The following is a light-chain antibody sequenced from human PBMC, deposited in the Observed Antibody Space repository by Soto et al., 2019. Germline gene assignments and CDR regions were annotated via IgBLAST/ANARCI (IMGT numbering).Light chain of an antibody. CDR3: TSYTSTSPDV. CDR1: SSDIGRYNF. CDR2: EAT. V-gene: IGLV2-14*01. J-gene: IGLJ1*01. Sequence: QSALTQPASMSGSPGQSITISCTGTSSDIGRYNFVSWYQHHPGKAPKLIIYEATKRPSGVSYRFSGSKSGNTASLTISGLQAEDEADYYCTSYTSTSPDVFGTGTKLTVL.